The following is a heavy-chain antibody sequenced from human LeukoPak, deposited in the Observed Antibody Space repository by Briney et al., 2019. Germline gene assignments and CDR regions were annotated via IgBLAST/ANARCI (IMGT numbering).Heavy chain of an antibody. D-gene: IGHD3-10*01. CDR1: GGSISSGDYY. V-gene: IGHV4-30-4*01. CDR3: ARVPLWFGELAPIDY. Sequence: PSQTLSLTCTVSGGSISSGDYYWSWIRQPPGKGLEWIGYIYYGGSTYYNPSLKSRVTISVDTSKNQFSLKLSSVTAADTAVYYCARVPLWFGELAPIDYWGQGTLVTVSS. J-gene: IGHJ4*02. CDR2: IYYGGST.